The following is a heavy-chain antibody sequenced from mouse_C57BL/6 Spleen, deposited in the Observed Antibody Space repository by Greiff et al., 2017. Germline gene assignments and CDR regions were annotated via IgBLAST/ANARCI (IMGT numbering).Heavy chain of an antibody. CDR1: GYTFTSYW. CDR3: ARGGDYDDSVTGTRSRDY. CDR2: IHPNSGST. D-gene: IGHD4-1*01. Sequence: QVQLQQPGAELVKPGASVKLSCKASGYTFTSYWMHWVKQRPGQGLEWIGMIHPNSGSTNYNEKFKSKATLTVDKSSSTAYMQLSSLTSADSAVSDDARGGDYDDSVTGTRSRDYWGQGTSVTVSS. V-gene: IGHV1-64*01. J-gene: IGHJ4*01.